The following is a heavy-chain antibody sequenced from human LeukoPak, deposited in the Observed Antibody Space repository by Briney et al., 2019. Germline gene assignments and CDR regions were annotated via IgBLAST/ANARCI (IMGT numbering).Heavy chain of an antibody. CDR3: AITYYYGSGSYQRDY. D-gene: IGHD3-10*01. CDR1: GGSISSYY. Sequence: PSETLSLTCTVSGGSISSYYWSWIRQPAGKGLEWIGRIYTSGSTTYNPSPKSRVNMSVDKFKRQFYVKLSSVTAADTAVYYCAITYYYGSGSYQRDYWGQGTLVSVSS. J-gene: IGHJ4*02. V-gene: IGHV4-4*07. CDR2: IYTSGST.